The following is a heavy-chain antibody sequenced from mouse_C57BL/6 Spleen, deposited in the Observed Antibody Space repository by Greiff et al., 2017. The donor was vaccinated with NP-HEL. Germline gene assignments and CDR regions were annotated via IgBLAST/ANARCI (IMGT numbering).Heavy chain of an antibody. V-gene: IGHV1-61*01. CDR3: AREDYDGYYGNAMDY. CDR1: GYTFTSYW. Sequence: QVQLQQPGAELVRPGSSVKLSCKASGYTFTSYWMAWVKQRPGQGLEWIGNIYPSDSETHYNQKFKDKATLTVDKSSSTAYMQLSSLTSEDSAVYYCAREDYDGYYGNAMDYWGQGTSVTVSS. J-gene: IGHJ4*01. CDR2: IYPSDSET. D-gene: IGHD2-3*01.